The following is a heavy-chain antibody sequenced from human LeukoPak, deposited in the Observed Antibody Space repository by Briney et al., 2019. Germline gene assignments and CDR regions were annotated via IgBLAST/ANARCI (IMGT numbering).Heavy chain of an antibody. J-gene: IGHJ3*02. D-gene: IGHD1-26*01. CDR3: AREDDTGRYMGDDAFDI. CDR2: INPNSGGT. CDR1: GYTFTGYY. V-gene: IGHV1-2*02. Sequence: ASVKVSCKASGYTFTGYYMHWVRQAPGQGLEWMGWINPNSGGTNYAQKFQGRVTMTRDTSISTAYMELSRLRSDDTAVYYCAREDDTGRYMGDDAFDIWGQGTMVTVSS.